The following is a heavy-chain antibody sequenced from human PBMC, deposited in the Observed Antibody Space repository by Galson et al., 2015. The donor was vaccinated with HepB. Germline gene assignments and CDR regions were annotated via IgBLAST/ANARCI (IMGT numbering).Heavy chain of an antibody. CDR3: VRPRGGGAGGYQNWNFDL. CDR1: GFSFNYFP. D-gene: IGHD5-12*01. CDR2: ISYTGSYT. V-gene: IGHV3-30-3*01. J-gene: IGHJ2*01. Sequence: SLRLSCAASGFSFNYFPMHWVRQAPGKGLEWVAVISYTGSYTNYAPFGKGRFTISRDNSRNALYLHMNSLKVEDTALYYCVRPRGGGAGGYQNWNFDLWGRGTLVTVSS.